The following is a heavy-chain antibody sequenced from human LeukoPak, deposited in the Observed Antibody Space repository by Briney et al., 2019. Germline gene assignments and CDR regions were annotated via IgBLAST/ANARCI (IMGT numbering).Heavy chain of an antibody. V-gene: IGHV4-59*01. Sequence: SVTLSLTCTVSGGSISSYYWSWIRPPPGKGLEWIGYIYYSGSTNYNPSLKSRVTISVDTSKNQFSLKLSSVTAADTAVYYCARSGSYYMVFDYWGQGTLVTVSS. D-gene: IGHD1-26*01. CDR1: GGSISSYY. CDR2: IYYSGST. J-gene: IGHJ4*02. CDR3: ARSGSYYMVFDY.